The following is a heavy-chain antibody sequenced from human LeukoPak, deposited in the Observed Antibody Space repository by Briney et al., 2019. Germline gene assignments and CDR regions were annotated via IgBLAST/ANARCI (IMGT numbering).Heavy chain of an antibody. V-gene: IGHV3-48*03. J-gene: IGHJ3*02. CDR2: ISSSGSTI. D-gene: IGHD1-14*01. CDR1: GFTFSSYE. CDR3: ARPRGYKPAVHDAFDI. Sequence: PGGSLRLSCAASGFTFSSYEMNWVRQAPGKGLEWVLYISSSGSTIYYADSVKGRFTISRDNAKNSLYLQMNSLRAEDTAVYYCARPRGYKPAVHDAFDIWGQGTMVTVSS.